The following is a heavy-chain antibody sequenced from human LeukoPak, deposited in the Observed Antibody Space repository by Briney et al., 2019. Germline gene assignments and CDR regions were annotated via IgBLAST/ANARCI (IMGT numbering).Heavy chain of an antibody. D-gene: IGHD3-22*01. CDR1: GCTLTELS. V-gene: IGHV1-24*01. J-gene: IGHJ4*02. Sequence: GASVKVSCKVSGCTLTELSMHWVRQAPGKGLEWMGGFDPEDGETVYAQKFQGRVTMTEDTSTDTAYMELSSLRSEDTAVYYCATAPRASSGYYLHDDWGQGTLVTVSS. CDR2: FDPEDGET. CDR3: ATAPRASSGYYLHDD.